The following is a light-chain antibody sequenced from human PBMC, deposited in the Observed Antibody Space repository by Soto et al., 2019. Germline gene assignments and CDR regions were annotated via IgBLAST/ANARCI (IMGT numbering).Light chain of an antibody. CDR3: QQLNSYPIT. CDR2: AAY. J-gene: IGKJ5*01. CDR1: QGINTF. V-gene: IGKV1-9*01. Sequence: IHMTQSPSPLSASVGDIVTMTGRASQGINTFLAWYQQKAGKAPKLMIYAAYTLQSGVTSRFSGSGSGTDFTLTISSMQSEDFATYYCQQLNSYPITFGQGTRLEIK.